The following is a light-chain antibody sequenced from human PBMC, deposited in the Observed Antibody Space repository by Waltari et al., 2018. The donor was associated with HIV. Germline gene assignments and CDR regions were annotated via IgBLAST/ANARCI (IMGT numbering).Light chain of an antibody. V-gene: IGLV3-27*01. CDR3: YSAADNTWV. CDR1: VLAKKY. CDR2: KDT. Sequence: SYELTQPSSVSVSPGQTARITCSGAVLAKKYARWFQQKPGQAPVLLIYKDTERPSGIPVRFSGSSSGATVTLTVSGAQVEDEADYYCYSAADNTWVFGGGTKLTVL. J-gene: IGLJ3*02.